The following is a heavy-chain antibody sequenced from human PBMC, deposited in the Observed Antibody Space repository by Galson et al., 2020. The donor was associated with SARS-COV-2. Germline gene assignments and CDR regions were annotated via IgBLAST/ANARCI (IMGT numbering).Heavy chain of an antibody. V-gene: IGHV3-73*01. CDR1: GFTFSDHP. Sequence: GSLKLSCATSGFTFSDHPMHWVRQASGKGLEWVGRTRNKANNYATGYAASLKGRITISRDDSKNTAYLQMNSLKTEDTAVYFCTRLPPEGSSFWDTFDFWGQGTVVTVSS. J-gene: IGHJ3*01. CDR2: TRNKANNYAT. CDR3: TRLPPEGSSFWDTFDF. D-gene: IGHD6-6*01.